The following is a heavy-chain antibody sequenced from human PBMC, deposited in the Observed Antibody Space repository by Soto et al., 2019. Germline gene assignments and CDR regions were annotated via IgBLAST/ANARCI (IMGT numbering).Heavy chain of an antibody. CDR3: AKARCSTANCYIPEY. D-gene: IGHD2-2*02. CDR2: ISGSAGSSGP. Sequence: GESLKISCVASGFTFSTYTMSWVRQAPGKGLEWVSVISGSAGSSGPSYADSVQGRFSISRDNARNTLYLQMNSLRGEDTAMYYCAKARCSTANCYIPEYWGQGTRVTVSS. J-gene: IGHJ4*02. V-gene: IGHV3-23*01. CDR1: GFTFSTYT.